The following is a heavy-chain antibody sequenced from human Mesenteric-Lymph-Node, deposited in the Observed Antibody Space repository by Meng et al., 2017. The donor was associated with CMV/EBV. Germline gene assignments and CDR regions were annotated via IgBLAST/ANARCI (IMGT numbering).Heavy chain of an antibody. CDR1: GFTFSDYY. Sequence: GESLKISCAASGFTFSDYYMNWIRQAPGKGLEWISYISGRRGTTINYADSVKGRFTISRDNSKNTLYLQLNSLRAEDAAVYYCARASYFDFWSGLDYWGQGTLVTVSS. CDR2: ISGRRGTTI. V-gene: IGHV3-11*04. CDR3: ARASYFDFWSGLDY. J-gene: IGHJ4*02. D-gene: IGHD3-3*01.